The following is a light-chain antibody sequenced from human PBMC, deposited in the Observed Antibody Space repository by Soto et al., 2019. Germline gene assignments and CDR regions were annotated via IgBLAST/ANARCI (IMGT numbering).Light chain of an antibody. J-gene: IGKJ4*01. CDR2: DAS. V-gene: IGKV1-33*01. CDR3: QKYNSAPLT. CDR1: EDIKNY. Sequence: DIQMTQSPYSLSAYVGDRVTITCQAREDIKNYLNWYQQKSGKAPKLLIYDASDLETGVPSRFSGSGSGTDFTLTISSLQPEDVATYYCQKYNSAPLTFGGGTKVDIK.